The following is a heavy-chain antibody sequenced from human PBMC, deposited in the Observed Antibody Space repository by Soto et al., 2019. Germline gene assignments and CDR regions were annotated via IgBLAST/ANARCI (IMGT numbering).Heavy chain of an antibody. CDR3: AKSPDFWSGEPFDY. CDR1: GFTFSSYA. J-gene: IGHJ4*02. CDR2: ISGSGGST. D-gene: IGHD3-3*01. V-gene: IGHV3-23*01. Sequence: QPGGSPRLSCAASGFTFSSYAMSWVRQAPGKGLEWVSAISGSGGSTYYADSVKGRFTISRDNSKNTLYLQMNSLRAEDTAVYYCAKSPDFWSGEPFDYWGQGTLVTVSS.